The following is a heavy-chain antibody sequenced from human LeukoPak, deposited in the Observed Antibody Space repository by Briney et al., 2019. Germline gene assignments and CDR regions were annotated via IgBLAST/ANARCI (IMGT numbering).Heavy chain of an antibody. CDR3: ARTYYYDSSGSLDY. Sequence: ASVKVSCKASGYTFTGYYMHWVRQAPGQGLEWMGRINPNSGGTNYAQKFQGRVTMTRDTSISTAYMELSRLRSDDTAVYYCARTYYYDSSGSLDYWGQGTLVTVSS. J-gene: IGHJ4*02. CDR2: INPNSGGT. CDR1: GYTFTGYY. V-gene: IGHV1-2*06. D-gene: IGHD3-22*01.